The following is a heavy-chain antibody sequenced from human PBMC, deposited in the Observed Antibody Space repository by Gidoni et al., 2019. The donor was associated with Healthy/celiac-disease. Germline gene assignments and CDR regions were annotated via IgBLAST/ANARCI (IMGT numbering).Heavy chain of an antibody. J-gene: IGHJ4*02. CDR3: ARDQDWAFDY. D-gene: IGHD3-9*01. V-gene: IGHV4-31*03. Sequence: QVQLQESGPGLVKPSQTLSLTCTVSCGSISRGGYYWSWIRQHPGKGLEWIGYISYSGNTYYNPSLKSRVTISVDTSKNQFSLKLSSVTAADTAVYYCARDQDWAFDYWGQGTLVTVSS. CDR2: ISYSGNT. CDR1: CGSISRGGYY.